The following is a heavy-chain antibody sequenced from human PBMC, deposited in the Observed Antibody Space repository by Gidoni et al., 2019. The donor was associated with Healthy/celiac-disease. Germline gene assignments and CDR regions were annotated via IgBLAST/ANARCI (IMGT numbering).Heavy chain of an antibody. J-gene: IGHJ5*02. Sequence: QGQLQQWGAGLLKPSETLSLTCAVYGGSFSGYYWTWIRQPPGKGLEWIGESNHIGSTNYNPSLKSRVTISVDTSKNQFSLMLSSVTAADTAVYYCARARNNHYYESSNWFDPWGQGTLVTVSS. D-gene: IGHD3-22*01. V-gene: IGHV4-34*01. CDR1: GGSFSGYY. CDR3: ARARNNHYYESSNWFDP. CDR2: SNHIGST.